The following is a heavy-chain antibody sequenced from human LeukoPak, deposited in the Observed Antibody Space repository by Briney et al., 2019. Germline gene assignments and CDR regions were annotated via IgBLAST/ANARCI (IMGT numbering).Heavy chain of an antibody. V-gene: IGHV3-66*01. D-gene: IGHD5-12*01. CDR1: GFTVSSNY. CDR2: IYSGGST. CDR3: ARERPDIVATIQHYFDY. J-gene: IGHJ4*02. Sequence: GGSLRLSCAASGFTVSSNYMSWVRQAPGKGLEWVSVIYSGGSTNYAGSVKGRFTIARDNSKNTLYLQMNSLKAEDTAVYYCARERPDIVATIQHYFDYWGQGTLVTGAS.